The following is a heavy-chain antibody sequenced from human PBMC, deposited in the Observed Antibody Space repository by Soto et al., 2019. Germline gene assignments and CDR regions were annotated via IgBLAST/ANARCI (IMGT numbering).Heavy chain of an antibody. CDR2: ISYDGSNK. Sequence: GGSLRLSCAASGFTFSSYAMHWVRQAPGKGLEWVAVISYDGSNKYYADSVKGRFTISRDNSKNTLYLQMNSLRAEDTAVYYCARENDYSNYPYFDLWGRGTLVTVSS. J-gene: IGHJ2*01. CDR3: ARENDYSNYPYFDL. D-gene: IGHD4-4*01. CDR1: GFTFSSYA. V-gene: IGHV3-30-3*01.